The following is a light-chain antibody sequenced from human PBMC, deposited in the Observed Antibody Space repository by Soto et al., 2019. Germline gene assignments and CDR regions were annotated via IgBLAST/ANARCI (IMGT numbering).Light chain of an antibody. CDR1: QSVSSK. J-gene: IGKJ1*01. V-gene: IGKV3-15*01. Sequence: EIVMTQSPATLSVSPGEGATLSCRASQSVSSKLAWYQQKPGQAPRLLIYGASTSATGIPARFSGSGSGTEYTLIISSLQSEDSAVYYWQQYNSWLWKFGQGTKVESK. CDR3: QQYNSWLWK. CDR2: GAS.